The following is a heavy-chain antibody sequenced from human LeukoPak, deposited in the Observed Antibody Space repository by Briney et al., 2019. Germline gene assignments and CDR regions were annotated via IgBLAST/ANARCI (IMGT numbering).Heavy chain of an antibody. Sequence: ETLSLTCTVSGGSFGNYYWSWIRQPPGKGLEWVANIKQDGSEIHYVDSLKGRFTITRDNAENSLYLQMNSLRAEDTAVYYCARGASTFDYWGQGTLVTVSS. D-gene: IGHD2-2*01. J-gene: IGHJ4*02. V-gene: IGHV3-7*01. CDR2: IKQDGSEI. CDR1: GGSFGNYY. CDR3: ARGASTFDY.